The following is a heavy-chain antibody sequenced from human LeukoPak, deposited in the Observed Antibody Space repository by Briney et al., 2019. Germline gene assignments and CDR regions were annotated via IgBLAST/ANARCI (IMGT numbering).Heavy chain of an antibody. CDR2: IYHSGST. CDR1: GYSISSGYY. CDR3: ARLYYGGITYYYYYMDV. D-gene: IGHD4-23*01. J-gene: IGHJ6*03. V-gene: IGHV4-38-2*01. Sequence: SETLSLICAVSGYSISSGYYWGWIRQPPGKGLEWIGSIYHSGSTYYNPSLKSRVTISVDTSKNQFSLKLSSVTAADTAVYYCARLYYGGITYYYYYMDVWGKGTTVTVSS.